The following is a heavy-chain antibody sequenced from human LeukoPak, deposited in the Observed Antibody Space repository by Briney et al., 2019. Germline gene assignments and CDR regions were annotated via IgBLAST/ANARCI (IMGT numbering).Heavy chain of an antibody. V-gene: IGHV3-30-3*01. J-gene: IGHJ4*02. D-gene: IGHD2-2*01. CDR1: GFTFSSYA. CDR3: ARGGADRLVVPAAYYFDY. CDR2: ISYDGSNK. Sequence: GGSLRLSCAASGFTFSSYAMHWVRQAPGKGLEWVAVISYDGSNKYYADSVKGRFTISRDNSKNTLYLQMNSLRAEDTAVYYCARGGADRLVVPAAYYFDYWGQGTLVTVSS.